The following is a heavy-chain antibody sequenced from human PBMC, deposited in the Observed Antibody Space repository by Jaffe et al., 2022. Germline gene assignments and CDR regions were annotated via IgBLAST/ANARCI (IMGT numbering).Heavy chain of an antibody. CDR1: GFTFSSYA. Sequence: EVQLLESGGGLVQPGGSLRLSCAASGFTFSSYAMSWVRQAPGKGLEWVSAISGSGGSTYYADSVKGRFTISRDNSKNTLYLQMNSLRAEDTAVYYCAKDPGVKSLWFRELPSNWFDPWGQGTLVTVSS. CDR3: AKDPGVKSLWFRELPSNWFDP. J-gene: IGHJ5*02. CDR2: ISGSGGST. V-gene: IGHV3-23*01. D-gene: IGHD3-10*01.